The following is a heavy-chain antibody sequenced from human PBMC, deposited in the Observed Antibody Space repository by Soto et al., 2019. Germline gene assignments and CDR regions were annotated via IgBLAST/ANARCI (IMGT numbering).Heavy chain of an antibody. J-gene: IGHJ4*02. CDR1: GFTFSSYG. CDR3: AKPTRGTAMYYFDY. D-gene: IGHD2-2*01. CDR2: ISYDGSNK. V-gene: IGHV3-30*18. Sequence: GGSLRLSCAASGFTFSSYGMHWVRQAPGKGLEWVAVISYDGSNKYYADSVKGRFTISRDNSKNTLYLQMNSLRAEDTAVYYCAKPTRGTAMYYFDYWGQGTLVTVSS.